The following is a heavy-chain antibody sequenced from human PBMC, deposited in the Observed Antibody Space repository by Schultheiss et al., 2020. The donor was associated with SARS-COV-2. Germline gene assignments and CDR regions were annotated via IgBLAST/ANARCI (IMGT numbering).Heavy chain of an antibody. CDR1: GGTFSSYA. CDR2: IWYDGSNK. Sequence: SCKASGGTFSSYAMHWVRQAPGKGLEWVAVIWYDGSNKYYADSVKGRFTISRDNAKNSLYLQMNSLRAEDTAVYYCARDFDTAMVDYWGQGTLVTVSS. D-gene: IGHD5-18*01. CDR3: ARDFDTAMVDY. V-gene: IGHV3-33*01. J-gene: IGHJ4*02.